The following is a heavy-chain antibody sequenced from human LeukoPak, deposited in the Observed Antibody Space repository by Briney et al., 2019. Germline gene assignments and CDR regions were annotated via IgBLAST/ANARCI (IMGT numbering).Heavy chain of an antibody. J-gene: IGHJ5*02. D-gene: IGHD3-10*01. CDR1: GVSISSSSYY. CDR3: ASLWSGTGTFDP. V-gene: IGHV4-39*01. CDR2: IYYSGNT. Sequence: SETLSLTCTVSGVSISSSSYYWGWIRQPPGKGLEWIGIIYYSGNTYYNPSLKSRVTISVDTSKNQFSLKLSSVTATDTAVYYCASLWSGTGTFDPWGQGTLVTVSS.